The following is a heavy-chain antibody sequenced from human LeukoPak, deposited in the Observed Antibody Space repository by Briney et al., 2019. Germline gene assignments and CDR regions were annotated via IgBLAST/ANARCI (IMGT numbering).Heavy chain of an antibody. J-gene: IGHJ5*02. D-gene: IGHD3-22*01. CDR2: VYYTGST. Sequence: PSETLSLTCTVSGGSISSDAYYWAWVRQPPGKGLEWIGIVYYTGSTYYNTSLKSLLIMFVDTSKNQFSLKLSSVTAADTAVYYCATIETDNSGYHWFDPWGQGTLVTVSS. V-gene: IGHV4-39*01. CDR1: GGSISSDAYY. CDR3: ATIETDNSGYHWFDP.